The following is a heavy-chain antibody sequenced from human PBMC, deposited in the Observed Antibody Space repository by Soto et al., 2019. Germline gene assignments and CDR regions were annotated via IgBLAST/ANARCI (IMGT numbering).Heavy chain of an antibody. Sequence: GGSLRLSCAASGFTFSSYWMSWVRQAPGKGLEWVANIKQDGSEKYYVDSVKGRFTISRDNAKNSLYLQMNSLRAEDTAVYYCARDCSSTSPLFFYWFDPWGQGTLVTVSS. CDR1: GFTFSSYW. D-gene: IGHD2-2*01. CDR2: IKQDGSEK. J-gene: IGHJ5*02. V-gene: IGHV3-7*01. CDR3: ARDCSSTSPLFFYWFDP.